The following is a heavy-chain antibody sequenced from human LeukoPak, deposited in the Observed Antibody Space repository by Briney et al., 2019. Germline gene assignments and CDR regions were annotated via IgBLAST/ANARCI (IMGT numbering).Heavy chain of an antibody. Sequence: ASVKVSCKVSGYTLTELSMHWVRQAPGKGLEWMGGFDPVDGETIYAQKFQGRVTMTEDTSTDTAYMELSSLRSEDTAVYYCATGVAVAGSIGGFGYWGQGTLVTVSS. CDR3: ATGVAVAGSIGGFGY. V-gene: IGHV1-24*01. CDR2: FDPVDGET. CDR1: GYTLTELS. J-gene: IGHJ4*02. D-gene: IGHD6-19*01.